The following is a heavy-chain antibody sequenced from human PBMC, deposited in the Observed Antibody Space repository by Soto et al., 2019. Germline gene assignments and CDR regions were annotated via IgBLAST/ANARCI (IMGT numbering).Heavy chain of an antibody. J-gene: IGHJ5*02. D-gene: IGHD2-21*02. Sequence: SETLSLTCAVSGYSISSGYYWGWIRQPPGKGLEWIGSIYHSGSIYYNPSLKSRVSISVDTSKNHFSLKLSSATAADTAVYYCARGKGHTGLNCFDPWGQGTLVTV. CDR3: ARGKGHTGLNCFDP. CDR1: GYSISSGYY. CDR2: IYHSGSI. V-gene: IGHV4-38-2*01.